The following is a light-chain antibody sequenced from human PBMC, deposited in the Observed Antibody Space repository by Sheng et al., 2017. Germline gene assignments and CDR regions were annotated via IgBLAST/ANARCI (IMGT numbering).Light chain of an antibody. J-gene: IGLJ2*01. Sequence: QSALTQPASVSGSPGQSITISCTGTSSDVGSNNLVSWYQQHPGKAPKLMIYEGSKRPSGVSNRFSGSKSDNTASLTISGLQVEDEADYYCCSYRSDTTPVVFGGGTKLTIL. CDR3: CSYRSDTTPVV. V-gene: IGLV2-14*02. CDR1: SSDVGSNNL. CDR2: EGS.